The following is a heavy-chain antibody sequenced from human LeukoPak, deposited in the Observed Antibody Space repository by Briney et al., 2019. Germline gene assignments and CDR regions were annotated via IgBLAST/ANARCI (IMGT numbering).Heavy chain of an antibody. J-gene: IGHJ4*02. Sequence: PGGSLRLSCAAPGFTFSSYAMSWVRQAPGKGLEWVSAISGSGGSTYYADSVKGRFTISRDNSKNTLYLQMNSLRAEDTAVYYCAKDQYYYDSSGYYELYYFDYWGQGTLVTVSS. V-gene: IGHV3-23*01. CDR1: GFTFSSYA. CDR2: ISGSGGST. CDR3: AKDQYYYDSSGYYELYYFDY. D-gene: IGHD3-22*01.